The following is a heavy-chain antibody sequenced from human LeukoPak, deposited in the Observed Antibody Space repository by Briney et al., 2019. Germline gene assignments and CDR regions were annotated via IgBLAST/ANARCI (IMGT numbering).Heavy chain of an antibody. CDR3: ARDPVAGTHDAFDI. CDR2: IYYSGST. V-gene: IGHV4-59*01. D-gene: IGHD6-19*01. Sequence: PSETLSLTCTVSGGSISSYYWSWIRQPPGKGLEWIGYIYYSGSTNYNPSLKSRVTISVDTSKNQFSLKLSSVTAADTAVYYCARDPVAGTHDAFDIWGQGTMVTVSS. J-gene: IGHJ3*02. CDR1: GGSISSYY.